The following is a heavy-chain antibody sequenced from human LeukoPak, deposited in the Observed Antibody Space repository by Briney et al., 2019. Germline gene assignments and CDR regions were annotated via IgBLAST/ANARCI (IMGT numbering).Heavy chain of an antibody. Sequence: GESLRLSCAASGSTFSTYALSWVRQAPGKGLEWVSSIRGSDGSTYYADSVKGRFAISRDNSKNTLYLQMNSLRAEDTAVYYCAKDVYGDYGGLDYWGQGTLVTVSS. V-gene: IGHV3-23*01. CDR3: AKDVYGDYGGLDY. CDR1: GSTFSTYA. J-gene: IGHJ4*02. CDR2: IRGSDGST. D-gene: IGHD4-17*01.